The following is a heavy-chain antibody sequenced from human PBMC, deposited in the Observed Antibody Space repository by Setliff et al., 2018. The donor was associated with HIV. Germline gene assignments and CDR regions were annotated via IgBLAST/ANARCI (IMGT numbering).Heavy chain of an antibody. CDR2: IYYSGGT. Sequence: TSETLSLTCTVSGGSISAYYWSWIRQPPGKGLEWIGYIYYSGGTTYNPSLKSRVTISVGASKSQFSLKLSSVTAADTAVYYCARRGYRYGSADYWGQGTLVTVS. J-gene: IGHJ4*02. D-gene: IGHD5-18*01. CDR3: ARRGYRYGSADY. V-gene: IGHV4-59*08. CDR1: GGSISAYY.